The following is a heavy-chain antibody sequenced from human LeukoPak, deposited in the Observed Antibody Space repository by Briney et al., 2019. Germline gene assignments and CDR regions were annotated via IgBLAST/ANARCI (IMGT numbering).Heavy chain of an antibody. Sequence: GGSLRLSCEASGFTFSAYAMTWVRQAPGKGLEWVSCIGSRGSSIYYADSVKGRFTISRDNAKNSLYLQMNSLRAEDTAVYYCARVGGCSGGSCYATQGDAFDIWGQGTMVTVSS. CDR2: IGSRGSSI. CDR3: ARVGGCSGGSCYATQGDAFDI. J-gene: IGHJ3*02. CDR1: GFTFSAYA. D-gene: IGHD2-15*01. V-gene: IGHV3-21*01.